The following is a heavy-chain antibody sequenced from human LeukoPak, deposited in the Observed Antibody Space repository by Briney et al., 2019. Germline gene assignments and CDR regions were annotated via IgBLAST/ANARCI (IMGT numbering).Heavy chain of an antibody. CDR3: AKEDYDSSGYFDYFDY. J-gene: IGHJ4*02. Sequence: GGSLRLSCAASGFTFSSYGMHWVRQAPGKGLEWVAVIWYVGSNKYYADSVKGRVTISRDNSKNTPYLEMNSLRAEDTAVYYCAKEDYDSSGYFDYFDYWGQGTLVTVSS. V-gene: IGHV3-33*06. CDR1: GFTFSSYG. D-gene: IGHD3-22*01. CDR2: IWYVGSNK.